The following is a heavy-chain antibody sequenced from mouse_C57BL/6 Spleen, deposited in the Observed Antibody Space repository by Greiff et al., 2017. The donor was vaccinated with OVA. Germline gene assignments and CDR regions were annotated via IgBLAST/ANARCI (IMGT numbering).Heavy chain of an antibody. CDR2: IHPNSGST. CDR1: GYTFTSYW. J-gene: IGHJ4*01. CDR3: ARLITTVVATPYSVDY. Sequence: QVQLQQSGAELVKPGASVKLSCKASGYTFTSYWMHWVKQRPGQGLEWIGMIHPNSGSTNYNEKFKSKATLTVDKSSSTAYMQLSSLTSEDSAVYYCARLITTVVATPYSVDYWGQGTSVTVSS. V-gene: IGHV1-64*01. D-gene: IGHD1-1*01.